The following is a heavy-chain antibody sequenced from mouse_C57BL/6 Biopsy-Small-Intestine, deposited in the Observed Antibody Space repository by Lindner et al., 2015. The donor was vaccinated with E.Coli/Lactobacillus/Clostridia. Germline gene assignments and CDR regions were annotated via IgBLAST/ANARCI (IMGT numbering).Heavy chain of an antibody. CDR3: ARGVLLRYFDY. CDR1: GYAFSSSW. CDR2: IYPGDGDT. Sequence: QLQESGPELVKPGASVKISCKASGYAFSSSWINWVKQRPGKGLEWIGRIYPGDGDTNYNGKFKGKATLTADKSSSTAYMQLSSLTSEDSAVYFCARGVLLRYFDYWGQGTTLTVSS. J-gene: IGHJ2*01. D-gene: IGHD1-1*01. V-gene: IGHV1-82*01.